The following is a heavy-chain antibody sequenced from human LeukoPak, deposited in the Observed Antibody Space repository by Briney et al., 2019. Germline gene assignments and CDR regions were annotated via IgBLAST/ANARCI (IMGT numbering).Heavy chain of an antibody. J-gene: IGHJ5*02. Sequence: ASETLSLTCTVSGGSISNYYWSWIRQPPGKGLEWIGYISYSGSTNYSPSLKSRVTISVDTSKNQFSLKLRSVTTADTAVYYCARALLRPWFDPWGQGTLVTVSS. D-gene: IGHD3-16*01. V-gene: IGHV4-59*01. CDR1: GGSISNYY. CDR2: ISYSGST. CDR3: ARALLRPWFDP.